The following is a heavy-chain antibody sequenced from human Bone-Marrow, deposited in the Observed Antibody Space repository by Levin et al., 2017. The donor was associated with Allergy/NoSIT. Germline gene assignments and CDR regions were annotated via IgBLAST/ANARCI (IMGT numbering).Heavy chain of an antibody. CDR2: IYYTGNA. D-gene: IGHD3-10*01. Sequence: PSETLSLTCSVSGGSVSNGNYYWSWIRQPPGKGLEWIGFIYYTGNANYNPSLESRLTLSVDTSKNQFSLQLNSVTTADTAVYYCARGTKYYGSGDYWGQGTLVTVSS. J-gene: IGHJ4*02. CDR1: GGSVSNGNYY. V-gene: IGHV4-61*01. CDR3: ARGTKYYGSGDY.